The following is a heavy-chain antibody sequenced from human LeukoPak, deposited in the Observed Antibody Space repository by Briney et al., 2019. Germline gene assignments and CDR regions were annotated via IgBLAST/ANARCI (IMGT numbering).Heavy chain of an antibody. CDR3: ARARGDGYQWYFDL. D-gene: IGHD5-24*01. V-gene: IGHV3-7*01. Sequence: GGSLRLSCAASGFTFSSYWMNWVRQAPGKGLEWVANIKQDGGEKNYVDFVKGRFTISRDNAKNSLDLQMNSLRAEDTAVYYCARARGDGYQWYFDLWGRGTQVTVSS. CDR2: IKQDGGEK. CDR1: GFTFSSYW. J-gene: IGHJ2*01.